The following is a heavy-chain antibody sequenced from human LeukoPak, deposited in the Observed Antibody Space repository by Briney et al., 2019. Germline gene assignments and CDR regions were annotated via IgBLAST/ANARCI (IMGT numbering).Heavy chain of an antibody. CDR3: AKDPHIAAAAHYYYYYVDV. D-gene: IGHD6-13*01. J-gene: IGHJ6*03. CDR1: GFFFSTFA. V-gene: IGHV3-30-3*01. Sequence: PGGSLRLSCAASGFFFSTFAMHWVRQAPGKGLEWVAVISYDGSNKYYADSVKGRFTISRDNSKNTLYLQMNSLRAEDTAVYYRAKDPHIAAAAHYYYYYVDVWGKGTTVTVSS. CDR2: ISYDGSNK.